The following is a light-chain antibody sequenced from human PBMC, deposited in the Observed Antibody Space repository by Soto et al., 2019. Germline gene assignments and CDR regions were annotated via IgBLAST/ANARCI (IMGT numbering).Light chain of an antibody. J-gene: IGLJ2*01. Sequence: QSALTQPASVSGSPGQSIAISCTGTSNDVGGYNHVTWYQQYPGKAPKLIVYDVVNRPSGVSNRFSGPKSGNTASLTISGLQAEDEADYYCSSYTSSSTAVFGGGTKLTVL. CDR1: SNDVGGYNH. CDR3: SSYTSSSTAV. V-gene: IGLV2-14*01. CDR2: DVV.